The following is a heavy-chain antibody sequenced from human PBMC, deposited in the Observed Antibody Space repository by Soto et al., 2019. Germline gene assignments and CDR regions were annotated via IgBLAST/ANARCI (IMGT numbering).Heavy chain of an antibody. CDR1: GGSISSYY. V-gene: IGHV4-59*12. CDR2: IYYSGGT. J-gene: IGHJ4*02. CDR3: ARFRGIAAAVGPN. D-gene: IGHD6-13*01. Sequence: SETLSLTCTVSGGSISSYYWSWIRQPPGKGLEWIGYIYYSGGTNYNPSLKSRVTISVDTSKNQFSLKLSSVTAADTAVYYCARFRGIAAAVGPNWGQGTLVTVSS.